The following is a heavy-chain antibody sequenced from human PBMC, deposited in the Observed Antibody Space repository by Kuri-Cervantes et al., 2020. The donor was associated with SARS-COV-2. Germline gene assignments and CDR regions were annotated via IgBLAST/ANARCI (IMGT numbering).Heavy chain of an antibody. CDR1: GGSISSYY. CDR2: IYYSGST. Sequence: GSLRLSCTVSGGSISSYYWSWIRQPPGKGLEWIGYIYYSGSTNYNPSLKGRVTISVDTSKNQFSLKLSSVTAADTAVYYCARVVIVAYYDSSGYYPSEFDPWGQGTLVTVSS. J-gene: IGHJ5*02. D-gene: IGHD3-22*01. CDR3: ARVVIVAYYDSSGYYPSEFDP. V-gene: IGHV4-59*01.